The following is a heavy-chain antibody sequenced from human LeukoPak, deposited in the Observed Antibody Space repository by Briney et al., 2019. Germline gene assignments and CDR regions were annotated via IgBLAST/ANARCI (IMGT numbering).Heavy chain of an antibody. Sequence: GGSLRLSCAASGFTFSSYAMSWVRQAPGKGLEWVSAISGSGGGTYYADSVKGRFTISRDNSKNTLYLQMNSLRAEDTAVYYCAKDGREYCSSTSCYEGYWGQGTLVTVSS. J-gene: IGHJ4*02. CDR1: GFTFSSYA. D-gene: IGHD2-2*01. CDR3: AKDGREYCSSTSCYEGY. CDR2: ISGSGGGT. V-gene: IGHV3-23*01.